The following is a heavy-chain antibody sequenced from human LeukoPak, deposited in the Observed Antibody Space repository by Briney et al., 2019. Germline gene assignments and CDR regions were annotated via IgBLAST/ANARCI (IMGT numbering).Heavy chain of an antibody. CDR1: GYSFSSGYY. Sequence: SETLSLTCAVSGYSFSSGYYWGWIRQPPGKGLGGIGSIYRSGSTYYNPSLKSRVTISVDTSKTQFSLKLSSVTAADAAVYYCARQGGGAARVFDYWGQGTLVTVSS. D-gene: IGHD6-6*01. CDR2: IYRSGST. J-gene: IGHJ4*02. V-gene: IGHV4-38-2*01. CDR3: ARQGGGAARVFDY.